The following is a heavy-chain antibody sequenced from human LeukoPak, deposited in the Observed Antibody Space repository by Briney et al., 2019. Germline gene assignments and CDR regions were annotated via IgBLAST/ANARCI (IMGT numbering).Heavy chain of an antibody. CDR3: AKGPLRGTAAAIDY. CDR2: ISYDGRNK. V-gene: IGHV3-30*18. CDR1: GFTFSSYG. D-gene: IGHD2-2*01. J-gene: IGHJ4*02. Sequence: PGRSLRLSCAASGFTFSSYGMHWVRQAPGKGLEWVAVISYDGRNKHYPDSVEGRFTVSRDISTDTLWLQMDSLRTEDTAVYYCAKGPLRGTAAAIDYWGQGTLVTVSS.